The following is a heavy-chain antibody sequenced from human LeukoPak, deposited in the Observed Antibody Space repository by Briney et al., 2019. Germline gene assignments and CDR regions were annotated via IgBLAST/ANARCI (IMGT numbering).Heavy chain of an antibody. CDR3: ATRKLGNDY. D-gene: IGHD7-27*01. J-gene: IGHJ4*02. CDR2: IYYTGT. CDR1: GGSVTDYY. Sequence: SETLSLTCTVSGGSVTDYYWSWIRQSPGKGLEWIGYIYYTGTSYNPSLKSRVTISADTSKNQFSLKLSSVTAADTAMYYCATRKLGNDYWGQGTLVTVSS. V-gene: IGHV4-59*02.